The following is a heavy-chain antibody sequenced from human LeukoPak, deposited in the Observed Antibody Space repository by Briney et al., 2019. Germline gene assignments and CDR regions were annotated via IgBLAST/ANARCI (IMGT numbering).Heavy chain of an antibody. CDR1: GYTFTSYA. D-gene: IGHD3-22*01. CDR2: INAGNGNT. CDR3: ARGTMIVEVRFDP. V-gene: IGHV1-3*01. J-gene: IGHJ5*02. Sequence: GASVKVSCKASGYTFTSYAMHWVRQAPGQRLEWMGWINAGNGNTKYSQKFQGRVTITRDTSASTAYMELSSLRSEDTAVYYCARGTMIVEVRFDPWGQGTLVTVSS.